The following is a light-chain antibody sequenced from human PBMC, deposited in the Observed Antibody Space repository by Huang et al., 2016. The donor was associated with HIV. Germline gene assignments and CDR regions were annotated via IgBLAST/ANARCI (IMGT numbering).Light chain of an antibody. Sequence: DIQMTQSPSSLSASVGDRVTIPCRATQGITNYFAWYQQKPGEVPKLLIYGASTLQAGDPSRFSGSGSGKGFTLTINSLQPEDVATYYCQKYNSARLAFGGGTKVEI. J-gene: IGKJ4*01. CDR2: GAS. V-gene: IGKV1-27*01. CDR1: QGITNY. CDR3: QKYNSARLA.